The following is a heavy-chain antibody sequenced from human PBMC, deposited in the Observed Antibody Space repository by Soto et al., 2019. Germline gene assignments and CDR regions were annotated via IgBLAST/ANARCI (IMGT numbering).Heavy chain of an antibody. J-gene: IGHJ6*02. CDR3: ARSGAHDYYYGMDV. CDR1: GYTFTSYA. Sequence: QVQLVQSGAEVKKPGASVKVSCKASGYTFTSYAMHWVRQAPGQRLEWMGWSNAGNGNTKYSQEFQGRVTITRDTSASTAYMELSSLRSEDMVVYYCARSGAHDYYYGMDVWGQGTTVTVSS. V-gene: IGHV1-3*02. D-gene: IGHD2-8*02. CDR2: SNAGNGNT.